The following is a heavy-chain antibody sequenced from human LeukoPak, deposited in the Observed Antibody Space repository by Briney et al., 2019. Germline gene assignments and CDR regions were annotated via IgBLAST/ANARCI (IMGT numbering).Heavy chain of an antibody. CDR2: IKQDGSEK. CDR1: GFTFSSYW. J-gene: IGHJ4*02. V-gene: IGHV3-7*01. CDR3: ARERFQYSPSFDY. D-gene: IGHD2-15*01. Sequence: GGSLRLSCAAPGFTFSSYWMSWVRQAPGKGLEWVANIKQDGSEKYYVDSVKGRFTISRDNAKNSLYLQMNSLRAEDTAVYYCARERFQYSPSFDYWGQGTLVTVSS.